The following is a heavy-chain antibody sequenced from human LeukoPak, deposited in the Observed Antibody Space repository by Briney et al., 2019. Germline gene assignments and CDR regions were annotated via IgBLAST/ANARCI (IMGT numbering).Heavy chain of an antibody. J-gene: IGHJ4*02. D-gene: IGHD3-10*01. Sequence: GGSLRLSCEVSGFTFRDYGMHWVRQAPGKGLEWVAVIWYNGISKFYADSVRGRFTISRDNAKNSLYLQMNSLRAEDTAVYYCARRRITMVRGVIIGAYFDYWGQGTLVTVSS. CDR3: ARRRITMVRGVIIGAYFDY. V-gene: IGHV3-33*01. CDR1: GFTFRDYG. CDR2: IWYNGISK.